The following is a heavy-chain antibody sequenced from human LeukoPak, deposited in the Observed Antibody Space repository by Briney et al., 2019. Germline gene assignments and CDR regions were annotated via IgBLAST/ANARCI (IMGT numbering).Heavy chain of an antibody. CDR2: IYYSGTT. CDR1: GGSFRNYF. D-gene: IGHD3-3*01. Sequence: PSETLSLTCTVSGGSFRNYFWTWIRQPPGKPLEWLGYIYYSGTTKYNPSLKSRLTISVGSSKKQFSLKLTSVTPADTAMYHCARAEYDFWTGYTPGAIDIWGRGTMVVVSS. J-gene: IGHJ3*02. V-gene: IGHV4-59*01. CDR3: ARAEYDFWTGYTPGAIDI.